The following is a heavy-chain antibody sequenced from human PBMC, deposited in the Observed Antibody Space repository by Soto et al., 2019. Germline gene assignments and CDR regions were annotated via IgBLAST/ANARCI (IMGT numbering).Heavy chain of an antibody. Sequence: EVQLVESGGGLVKPGGSLRLSCAASGFTFSSYSMNWVRQAPGKGLEWVSSISSSSSYIYYADSVKGRFTISRDNATNSLSLQLNSLRAEDTAVYYCARDRFSSRGGRYNWFDHWGQGPLVTVSS. D-gene: IGHD6-13*01. J-gene: IGHJ5*02. CDR1: GFTFSSYS. V-gene: IGHV3-21*01. CDR3: ARDRFSSRGGRYNWFDH. CDR2: ISSSSSYI.